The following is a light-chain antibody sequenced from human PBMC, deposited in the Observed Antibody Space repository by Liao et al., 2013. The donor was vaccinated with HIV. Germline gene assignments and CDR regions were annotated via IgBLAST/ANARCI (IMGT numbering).Light chain of an antibody. J-gene: IGLJ2*01. CDR3: QSPDSSGSYYVL. CDR1: ALPKQY. Sequence: SYELTQPPSVSVSPGQTARITCSGDALPKQYAYWYQQKPGQAPVLVIYKDSERPSGIPERFSGSSSGTTVTLTISGVQAEDEADYYCQSPDSSGSYYVLFGGGTKLTVL. CDR2: KDS. V-gene: IGLV3-25*03.